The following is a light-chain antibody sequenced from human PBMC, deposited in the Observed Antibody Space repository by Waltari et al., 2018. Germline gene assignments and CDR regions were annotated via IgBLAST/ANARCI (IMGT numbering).Light chain of an antibody. J-gene: IGLJ3*02. CDR1: GSNIRAGYD. Sequence: QSVLTQPPSVSGAPGQRVTIPCTASGSNIRAGYDVHWYQQLPRAAPKLLIYGSTSRPLGVPARFFGSTSGTSASLAITGLQAEDEADYYCQSYDTSLSVVFGGGTKLTVL. CDR2: GST. CDR3: QSYDTSLSVV. V-gene: IGLV1-40*01.